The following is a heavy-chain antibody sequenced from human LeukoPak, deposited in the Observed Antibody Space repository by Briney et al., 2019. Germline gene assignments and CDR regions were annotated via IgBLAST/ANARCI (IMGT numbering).Heavy chain of an antibody. CDR3: ARGELDLQSLPSRFDY. Sequence: SETLSLTCTVSGGSISSYYWSWIRQPAGKGLEWIGRIYTSGSTNYNPSLKSRVTMSVDTSKNQFSLKLSSVTAADTAVYYCARGELDLQSLPSRFDYWGQGTLVTVSS. CDR2: IYTSGST. D-gene: IGHD1-26*01. J-gene: IGHJ4*02. CDR1: GGSISSYY. V-gene: IGHV4-4*07.